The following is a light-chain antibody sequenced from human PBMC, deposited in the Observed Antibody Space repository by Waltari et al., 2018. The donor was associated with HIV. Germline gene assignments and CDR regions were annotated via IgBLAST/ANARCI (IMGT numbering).Light chain of an antibody. CDR2: VVT. V-gene: IGLV2-23*02. CDR3: CSCPRSGIRYV. Sequence: QSALTQPASVSGSPGQSITISCTGTSSNVGSDDLVSWYQQHPGEAPKLIIYVVTKRPSGVSTRFSGSKSGNTASLTISGLQAEDEADYYCCSCPRSGIRYVFGTWTKVTVL. CDR1: SSNVGSDDL. J-gene: IGLJ1*01.